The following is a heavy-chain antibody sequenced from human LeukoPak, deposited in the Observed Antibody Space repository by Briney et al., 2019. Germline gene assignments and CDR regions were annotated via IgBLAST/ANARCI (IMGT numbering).Heavy chain of an antibody. CDR1: GVPLSPYG. D-gene: IGHD6-13*01. CDR2: ISYEGGTQ. V-gene: IGHV3-30*18. J-gene: IGHJ1*01. Sequence: PGGSLRLSCAASGVPLSPYGMRWVRQAPGKGLEWVAVISYEGGTQHYADSVKGRFIISRDNPRNTLYLQMNILRTEDTAVYYRAKEGRPQVSIWSTLGGQRTQVIVSS. CDR3: AKEGRPQVSIWSTL.